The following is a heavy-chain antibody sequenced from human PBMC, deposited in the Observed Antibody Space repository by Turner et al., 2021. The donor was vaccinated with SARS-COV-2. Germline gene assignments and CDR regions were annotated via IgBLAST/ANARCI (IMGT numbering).Heavy chain of an antibody. D-gene: IGHD3-22*01. CDR3: TKDYYHSRGYADAFDM. V-gene: IGHV3-23*01. Sequence: EVQLLESGGGLVQPGGSLRLSCTASGFIFNNYAMSWVRQAPGKGLEWVAASSGTGGNTYYADSAKGRFTISRDNSKNTQYLQMNSLGAEDTALYYCTKDYYHSRGYADAFDMWGQGTAVIVSS. CDR1: GFIFNNYA. CDR2: SSGTGGNT. J-gene: IGHJ3*02.